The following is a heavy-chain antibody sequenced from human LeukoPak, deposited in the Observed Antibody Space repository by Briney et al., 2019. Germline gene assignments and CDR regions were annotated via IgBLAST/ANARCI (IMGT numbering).Heavy chain of an antibody. CDR2: INPNSGGT. Sequence: ASVKVSCKASGYTFTGYYMHWVRQAPGQGLEWMGWINPNSGGTNYAQKFQGRVTMTRDTPISTAYMELSRLRSDDTAVYYCARDRWVAAGTGGFDYWGQGTLVTVSS. CDR1: GYTFTGYY. D-gene: IGHD6-13*01. J-gene: IGHJ4*02. CDR3: ARDRWVAAGTGGFDY. V-gene: IGHV1-2*02.